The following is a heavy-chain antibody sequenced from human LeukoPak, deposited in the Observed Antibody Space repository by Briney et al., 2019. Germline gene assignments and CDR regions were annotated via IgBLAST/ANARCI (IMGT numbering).Heavy chain of an antibody. V-gene: IGHV3-23*01. CDR1: GFTFSAYG. D-gene: IGHD7-27*01. CDR3: AKANWGQFDY. J-gene: IGHJ4*02. Sequence: GGSLRLSCAASGFTFSAYGMSWVRQSPRKGLEWVSGVSGADGTTYYADSVKGRFTISRDNSKSTLYLQMNSLRAEDTAVYYCAKANWGQFDYWGQGTLVTVSS. CDR2: VSGADGTT.